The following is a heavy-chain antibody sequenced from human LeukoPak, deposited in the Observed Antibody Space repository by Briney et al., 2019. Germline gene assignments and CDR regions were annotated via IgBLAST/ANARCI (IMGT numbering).Heavy chain of an antibody. CDR2: ISNSGGST. D-gene: IGHD3-22*01. CDR1: GFIFRNYV. CDR3: ARGRYDSSGFHFDY. V-gene: IGHV3-23*01. Sequence: GGPLRLSCAASGFIFRNYVVAWVRQAPGKGLEWVSQISNSGGSTYYADSVKGRFTISRDNSKNTLYLQMNSLRAEDTAVYYCARGRYDSSGFHFDYWGQGTLVTVSS. J-gene: IGHJ4*02.